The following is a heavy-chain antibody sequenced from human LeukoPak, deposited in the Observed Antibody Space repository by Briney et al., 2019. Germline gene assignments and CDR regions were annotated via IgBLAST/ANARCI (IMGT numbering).Heavy chain of an antibody. D-gene: IGHD3-9*01. V-gene: IGHV3-7*01. CDR1: GFTFSSYW. CDR2: IKQDGSEK. J-gene: IGHJ3*02. CDR3: ARIGYDILTGTSDAFDI. Sequence: GGSLRLSCAASGFTFSSYWMSWVRQAPGKGLEWVANIKQDGSEKYYVDSVKGRFTISRDNAKNSLSLQMNSLRAEDTAVYYCARIGYDILTGTSDAFDIWGQGTMVTVSS.